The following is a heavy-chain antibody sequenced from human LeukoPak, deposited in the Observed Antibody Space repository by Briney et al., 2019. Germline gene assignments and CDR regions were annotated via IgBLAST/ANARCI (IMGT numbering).Heavy chain of an antibody. J-gene: IGHJ4*02. Sequence: PGGSLRLSCAASGFTFSSYSMNWVRQAPGKGLEWVSRIDSFGSSKNYADSVRGRFTISRDNAKNTLYLQMSSLRADDTAVYYCARSDHYHDNSGYDVWGQGTLVTVSS. D-gene: IGHD3-22*01. CDR2: IDSFGSSK. V-gene: IGHV3-74*01. CDR1: GFTFSSYS. CDR3: ARSDHYHDNSGYDV.